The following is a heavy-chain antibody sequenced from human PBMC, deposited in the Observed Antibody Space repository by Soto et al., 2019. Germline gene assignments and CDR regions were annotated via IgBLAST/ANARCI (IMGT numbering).Heavy chain of an antibody. V-gene: IGHV4-4*02. Sequence: SETLSLTCAVSGGSISSSNWWSWVRQPPGKGLEWIGEIYHSGXXXYNPSLKSRVTISVDKSKNQFSLKLSSVTAADTAVYYCGGLWFGELLPPPWGQGTLVTVSS. CDR1: GGSISSSNW. CDR3: GGLWFGELLPPP. D-gene: IGHD3-10*01. CDR2: IYHSGXX. J-gene: IGHJ5*02.